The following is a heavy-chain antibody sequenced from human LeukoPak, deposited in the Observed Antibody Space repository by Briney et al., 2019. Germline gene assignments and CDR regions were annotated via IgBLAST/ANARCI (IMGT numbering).Heavy chain of an antibody. Sequence: GASVKVSCKASGYTFTNYAMNWVRQAPGQGLEWMGWINTNTGNPTYAQGFTGRFVFSLDKLVSTAYLQISRLKAEDTAVYYCARVPFVVMGDTGNWFDPWGQGTLVTVSS. CDR2: INTNTGNP. CDR3: ARVPFVVMGDTGNWFDP. J-gene: IGHJ5*02. D-gene: IGHD2-8*01. V-gene: IGHV7-4-1*02. CDR1: GYTFTNYA.